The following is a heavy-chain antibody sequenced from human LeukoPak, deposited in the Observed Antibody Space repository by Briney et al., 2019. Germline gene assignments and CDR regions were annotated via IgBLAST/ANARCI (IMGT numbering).Heavy chain of an antibody. CDR3: ARDDIDWYFDL. J-gene: IGHJ2*01. CDR2: IYYSGST. Sequence: SETLSLTRTVSGGSISSYYWSWIRQPPGKGLEWIGYIYYSGSTNYNPSLKSRVTISVDTSKNQFSLKLSSVTAADTAVYYCARDDIDWYFDLWGRGTLVTVSS. CDR1: GGSISSYY. D-gene: IGHD2-15*01. V-gene: IGHV4-59*01.